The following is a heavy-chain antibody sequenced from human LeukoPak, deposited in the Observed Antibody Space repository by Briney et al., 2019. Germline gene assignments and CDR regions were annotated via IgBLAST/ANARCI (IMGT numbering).Heavy chain of an antibody. V-gene: IGHV1-46*01. J-gene: IGHJ6*03. CDR3: ARDREGRYELHYYYMDV. CDR1: GYTFTSYY. D-gene: IGHD3-9*01. CDR2: INPSGGST. Sequence: ASVKVSCKASGYTFTSYYMHWVRQAPGQGLEWMGIINPSGGSTSYAQKFQGRVTMTRDMSTSTVYMELSSLRSEDTAAYYCARDREGRYELHYYYMDVWGKGTTVTVSS.